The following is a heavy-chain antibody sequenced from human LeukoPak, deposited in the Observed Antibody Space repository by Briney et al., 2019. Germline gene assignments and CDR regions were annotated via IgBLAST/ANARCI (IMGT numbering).Heavy chain of an antibody. Sequence: GRSLRLSCAASGFTFSSYAMHWVRQAPGKGLEWVAVISYDGTNKYYADSVKGRFTISRDNSKNTLYLQMHSLRAEDTAVYYCARARGYYDSGSSNWFDPWGQGTRVTVSS. J-gene: IGHJ5*02. CDR2: ISYDGTNK. V-gene: IGHV3-30*04. CDR1: GFTFSSYA. CDR3: ARARGYYDSGSSNWFDP. D-gene: IGHD3-10*01.